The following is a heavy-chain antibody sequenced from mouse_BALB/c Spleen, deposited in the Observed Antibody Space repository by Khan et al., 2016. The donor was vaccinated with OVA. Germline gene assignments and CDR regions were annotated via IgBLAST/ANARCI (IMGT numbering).Heavy chain of an antibody. CDR1: GFSLTGYG. J-gene: IGHJ4*01. CDR2: IWGDGST. CDR3: ARAYYANYREAMDY. Sequence: QVQLKHSGPGLVAPSQSLSITCTVSGFSLTGYGVNWVRQPPGKGLEWLGMIWGDGSTDYNSALKSRLSISKDNSKSQVFLKMNSLQTDDIARYYCARAYYANYREAMDYWGQGTSVTVSS. V-gene: IGHV2-6-7*01. D-gene: IGHD2-10*01.